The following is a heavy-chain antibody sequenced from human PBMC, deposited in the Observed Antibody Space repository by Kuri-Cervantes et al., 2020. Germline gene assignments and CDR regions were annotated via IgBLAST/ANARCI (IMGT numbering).Heavy chain of an antibody. CDR1: GYTFKSYA. CDR2: INGGNGNT. CDR3: ARPMDRRSGSWYVGLDY. D-gene: IGHD6-13*01. Sequence: ASVKVSCKASGYTFKSYAMHWVRQAPGQRLEWMGWINGGNGNTEYSQKFQGRVTITRDTSATTAYMELSSLRSEDTAVYYCARPMDRRSGSWYVGLDYWGQGTLVTVSS. J-gene: IGHJ4*02. V-gene: IGHV1-3*01.